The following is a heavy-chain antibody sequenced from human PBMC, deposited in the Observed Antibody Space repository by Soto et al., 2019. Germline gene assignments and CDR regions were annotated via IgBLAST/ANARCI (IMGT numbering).Heavy chain of an antibody. J-gene: IGHJ4*02. CDR1: GFTFISYA. CDR3: ARRVVVTAPDEY. CDR2: ISGSGGST. V-gene: IGHV3-23*01. D-gene: IGHD2-21*02. Sequence: EVPLLESGGGLVQPGWSLRLSCAASGFTFISYAMSWVRQAPGKGLEWVSAISGSGGSTYYADSVKGRFTISRDNSKNTLYLQMNSLRAEDTAVYYCARRVVVTAPDEYWGQGTLVTVSS.